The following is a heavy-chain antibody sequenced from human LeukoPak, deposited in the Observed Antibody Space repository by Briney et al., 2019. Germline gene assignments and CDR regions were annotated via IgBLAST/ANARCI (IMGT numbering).Heavy chain of an antibody. Sequence: SETLSLTCTVSGGSISSGGYYWSWIRQHPGKGLEWIGYIYYSGSTYYNPSLKSRVTISVDTSKNQFSLKLSSVTAADTAVYYCAREFLAGSSWYLGSSADYFDYWGQGTLVTVSS. CDR2: IYYSGST. V-gene: IGHV4-31*03. D-gene: IGHD6-13*01. CDR3: AREFLAGSSWYLGSSADYFDY. CDR1: GGSISSGGYY. J-gene: IGHJ4*02.